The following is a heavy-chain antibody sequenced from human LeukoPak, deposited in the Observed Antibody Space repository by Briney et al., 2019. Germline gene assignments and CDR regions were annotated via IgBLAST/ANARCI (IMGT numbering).Heavy chain of an antibody. CDR2: ISYDGSNE. D-gene: IGHD3-10*01. Sequence: GGSLRLSCAASGFTFSRYAMHWVRQAPGKGLEWVAVISYDGSNEYYADSVKGRFTISRDSSENTLYLQMNSLRVEDTAVYYCARVGYYSSGPFSYFDYWGQGTLVTVSS. CDR1: GFTFSRYA. CDR3: ARVGYYSSGPFSYFDY. V-gene: IGHV3-30-3*01. J-gene: IGHJ4*02.